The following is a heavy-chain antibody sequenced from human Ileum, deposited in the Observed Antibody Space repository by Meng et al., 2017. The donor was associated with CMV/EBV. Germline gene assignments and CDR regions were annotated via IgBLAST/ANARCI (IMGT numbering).Heavy chain of an antibody. D-gene: IGHD6-13*01. CDR3: ARRRAAIRPNYFDF. V-gene: IGHV2-5*01. J-gene: IGHJ4*02. CDR2: IYWNDDK. Sequence: SGPTLVKPTHNLTLTCTFSGFSRSTRDLGVGWIRQPPGRALEWLALIYWNDDKRYSPSLNSRLTITKDTSKDQVVLTMTNMDPVDTATYYCARRRAAIRPNYFDFWGQGTLVTVSS. CDR1: GFSRSTRDLG.